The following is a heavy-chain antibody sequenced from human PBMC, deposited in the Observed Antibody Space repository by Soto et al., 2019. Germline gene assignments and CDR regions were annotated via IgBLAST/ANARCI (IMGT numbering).Heavy chain of an antibody. J-gene: IGHJ5*02. CDR1: GGSISSSSYY. CDR3: ARLIRTMTTLTTAGWSDP. CDR2: IYYSGST. Sequence: ETLSLTCTVSGGSISSSSYYWGWIRQPPGKGLEWIGSIYYSGSTYYNPSLKSRVTISVDTSKNQFSLKLSSVTAADTAVYYCARLIRTMTTLTTAGWSDPWGQGTLVTVSS. V-gene: IGHV4-39*01. D-gene: IGHD4-17*01.